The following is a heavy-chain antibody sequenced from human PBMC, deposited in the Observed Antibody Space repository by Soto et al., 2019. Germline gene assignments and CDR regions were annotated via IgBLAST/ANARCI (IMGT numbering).Heavy chain of an antibody. CDR1: GYTFTSYD. CDR2: MNPNSGNT. J-gene: IGHJ4*02. Sequence: QVQLVQSGAEVKKPGASVKVSCKASGYTFTSYDINWVRQATGEGLEWMGWMNPNSGNTGYAQKFHGKVTITRTTSISTAYMERSSLRSKGTDVYDCARALYVDNVAYGGQGTLVTVSS. D-gene: IGHD4-17*01. CDR3: ARALYVDNVAY. V-gene: IGHV1-8*01.